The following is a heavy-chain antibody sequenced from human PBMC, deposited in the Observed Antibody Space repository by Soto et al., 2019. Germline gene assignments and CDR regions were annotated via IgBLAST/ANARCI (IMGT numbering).Heavy chain of an antibody. CDR3: ARDFATHCSGSTCYPYDY. CDR1: GFTFNTFW. V-gene: IGHV3-7*03. D-gene: IGHD2-15*01. J-gene: IGHJ4*02. Sequence: GGSLRLSCAASGFTFNTFWMSWVRQSPGKGLEWVANIKHDGSETYYVDSVKGRFTISRDNAKNSLFLQMNTLRTEDTAVYYCARDFATHCSGSTCYPYDYWGQGALVTVSS. CDR2: IKHDGSET.